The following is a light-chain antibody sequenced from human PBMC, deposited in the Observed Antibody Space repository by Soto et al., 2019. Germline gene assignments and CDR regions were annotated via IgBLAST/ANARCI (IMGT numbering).Light chain of an antibody. CDR1: SSNIGAGYD. CDR3: QSYDTSPSGYV. V-gene: IGLV1-40*01. Sequence: QSVLTQPPSVSGAPGQRVTISCTGSSSNIGAGYDVHWYQQLPGTAPKLLIYANNNRPAGVPDRFSASKSGTSASLAITRLQAEDEADYYCQSYDTSPSGYVFGTGTKVTVL. J-gene: IGLJ1*01. CDR2: ANN.